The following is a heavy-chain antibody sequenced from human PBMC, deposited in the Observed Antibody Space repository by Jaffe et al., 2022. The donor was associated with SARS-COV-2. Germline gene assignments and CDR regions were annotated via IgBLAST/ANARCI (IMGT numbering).Heavy chain of an antibody. CDR3: VRGRSRSGYYDNYMDV. J-gene: IGHJ6*03. D-gene: IGHD3-3*01. CDR1: GFTLDTYW. V-gene: IGHV3-74*01. CDR2: LSRDGSRT. Sequence: DEQLVESGGRLVQPGGSLRLSCVPSGFTLDTYWMFWVRQAPGKGLVWVSYLSRDGSRTSYADSVKGRFTISRDNAGQAFYLQMNSLRVEDTAVYYCVRGRSRSGYYDNYMDVWGKGTAVTVSS.